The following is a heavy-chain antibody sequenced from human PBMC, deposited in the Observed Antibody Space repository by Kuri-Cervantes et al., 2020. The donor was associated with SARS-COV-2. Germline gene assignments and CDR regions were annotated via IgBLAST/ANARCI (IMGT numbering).Heavy chain of an antibody. D-gene: IGHD7-27*01. CDR3: AREEGGKLGEAFDY. CDR1: GFTFSGYS. V-gene: IGHV3-21*01. J-gene: IGHJ4*02. Sequence: GGSLRLSCAASGFTFSGYSMNWIRQAPGKGLEWVASIDSSSYYIYHADSVKGRLTISRDNAKTSLYLQMNSLKPEDTAVYYCAREEGGKLGEAFDYWGQGALVTVSS. CDR2: IDSSSYYI.